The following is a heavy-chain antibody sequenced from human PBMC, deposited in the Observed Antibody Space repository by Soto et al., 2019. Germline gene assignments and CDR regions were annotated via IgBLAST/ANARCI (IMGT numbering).Heavy chain of an antibody. Sequence: PGGSLRLSCAASGFTFSSYVMHWVRQAPGKGLEWVAVISYDGSNKYYADSVKGRFTISRDNSKNTLYLQMNSLRAEDTAVYYCVRGVTTYFDYWGQGTLVTVSS. D-gene: IGHD3-10*01. CDR3: VRGVTTYFDY. J-gene: IGHJ4*02. V-gene: IGHV3-30*03. CDR1: GFTFSSYV. CDR2: ISYDGSNK.